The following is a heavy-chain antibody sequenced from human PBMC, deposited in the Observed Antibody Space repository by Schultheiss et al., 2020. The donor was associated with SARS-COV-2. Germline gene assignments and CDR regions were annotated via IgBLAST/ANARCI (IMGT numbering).Heavy chain of an antibody. CDR1: GLTFADYA. CDR3: AREVWGSDDY. J-gene: IGHJ4*02. Sequence: GGSLRLSCTSSGLTFADYALTWFRQAPGKGLEWVAVIWYDGSNKYYADSVKGRFTISRDNSKNTLYLQMNSLRAEDTAVYYCAREVWGSDDYWGQGTLVTVSS. D-gene: IGHD2-15*01. V-gene: IGHV3-33*01. CDR2: IWYDGSNK.